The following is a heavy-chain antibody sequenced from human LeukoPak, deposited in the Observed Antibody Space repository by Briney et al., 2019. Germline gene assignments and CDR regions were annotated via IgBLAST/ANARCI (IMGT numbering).Heavy chain of an antibody. Sequence: GGSLRLSCAASGFTFSSYAMHWVRQAPGKGLEWVAVISYDGSNKYYADSVKGRFTISRDNSENTLYLQMSSLRAEDTAVYFCANLYGSNYYFDYWGQGTLVTVSS. J-gene: IGHJ4*02. CDR1: GFTFSSYA. D-gene: IGHD4-23*01. CDR2: ISYDGSNK. V-gene: IGHV3-30*04. CDR3: ANLYGSNYYFDY.